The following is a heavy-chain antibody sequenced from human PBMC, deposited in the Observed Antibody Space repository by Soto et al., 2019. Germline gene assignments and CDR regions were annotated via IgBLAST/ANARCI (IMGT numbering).Heavy chain of an antibody. CDR2: INPNSGGT. J-gene: IGHJ6*02. D-gene: IGHD2-2*01. CDR3: ARGYCSSTSCTMGYYYYGMDV. CDR1: GYTFTGYY. Sequence: ASLKFSCKSSGYTFTGYYMHWVRQAPGQGVEWMGWINPNSGGTNYAQKFQGRVTMTRDTSISTAYMELSRLRSDDTAVYYCARGYCSSTSCTMGYYYYGMDVWGQGTTVTVSS. V-gene: IGHV1-2*02.